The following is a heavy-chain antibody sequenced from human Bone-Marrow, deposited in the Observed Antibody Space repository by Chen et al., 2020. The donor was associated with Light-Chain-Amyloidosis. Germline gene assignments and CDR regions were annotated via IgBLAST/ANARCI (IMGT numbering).Heavy chain of an antibody. CDR1: GGSFSGYY. CDR2: INHSGST. Sequence: QVQLKQWGAGLLKPSETLSLTCAVYGGSFSGYYWSWIRQPPGKGLEWIGEINHSGSTNYNPSLKSRVTISVDTSKNQFSLKLSSVTAADTAVYYCARKLGGPFWYWGQGTLVTVSS. V-gene: IGHV4-34*01. J-gene: IGHJ4*02. D-gene: IGHD3-10*01. CDR3: ARKLGGPFWY.